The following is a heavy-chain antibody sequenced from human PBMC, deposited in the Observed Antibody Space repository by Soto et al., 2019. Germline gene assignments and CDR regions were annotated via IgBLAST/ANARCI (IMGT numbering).Heavy chain of an antibody. CDR3: AKEGDILTELNWFDP. Sequence: GGSLRLSCAASGFTFSSYAMSWVRQAPGKGLEWVSAISGSGGSTYYADSVKGRFTISRDNAKNTLYLQMNSLRAEDTAVYYCAKEGDILTELNWFDPWGQGTLVTVSS. CDR2: ISGSGGST. V-gene: IGHV3-23*01. D-gene: IGHD3-9*01. CDR1: GFTFSSYA. J-gene: IGHJ5*02.